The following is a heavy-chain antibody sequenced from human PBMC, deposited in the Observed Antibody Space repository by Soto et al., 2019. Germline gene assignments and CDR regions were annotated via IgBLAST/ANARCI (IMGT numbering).Heavy chain of an antibody. V-gene: IGHV2-5*02. CDR3: AHLRITDEGVVADDAFDI. Sequence: QITLKESGPTLVRPTQTLTLTCTFSGFSLSTATVGVAWIRQPPGKALEWVAVIYWDDDRRYSPTLSSRLTITKDTSRNQVVLTMTNMDPVDTGTYFCAHLRITDEGVVADDAFDIWVPGTMVTVSS. D-gene: IGHD3-16*01. J-gene: IGHJ3*02. CDR2: IYWDDDR. CDR1: GFSLSTATVG.